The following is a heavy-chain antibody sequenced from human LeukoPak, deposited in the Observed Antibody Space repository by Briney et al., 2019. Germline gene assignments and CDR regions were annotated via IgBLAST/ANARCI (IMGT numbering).Heavy chain of an antibody. J-gene: IGHJ4*02. CDR1: GGTFSSYA. Sequence: GASVKVSCKASGGTFSSYAISWVRQASGQGLEWMGGIIPIFGTANYAQKFQGRVTITADESTSTAYMELSSLRSEDTAVYYCASNPDVDTAIGYWGQGTLVTVSS. V-gene: IGHV1-69*13. D-gene: IGHD5-18*01. CDR2: IIPIFGTA. CDR3: ASNPDVDTAIGY.